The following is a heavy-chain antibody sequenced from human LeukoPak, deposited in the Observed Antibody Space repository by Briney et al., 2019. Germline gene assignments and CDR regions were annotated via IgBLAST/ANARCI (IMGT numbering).Heavy chain of an antibody. D-gene: IGHD3-10*01. CDR1: GGTFSSYA. Sequence: SVKVSCKASGGTFSSYAISWVRQAPGQGLAWMGGIIPIFGTANYAQKFQGRVTITADESTSTAYMELSSLRSEDTAVYYCARDRLWFGELNYYFDYWGQGTLVTVSS. V-gene: IGHV1-69*01. CDR3: ARDRLWFGELNYYFDY. CDR2: IIPIFGTA. J-gene: IGHJ4*02.